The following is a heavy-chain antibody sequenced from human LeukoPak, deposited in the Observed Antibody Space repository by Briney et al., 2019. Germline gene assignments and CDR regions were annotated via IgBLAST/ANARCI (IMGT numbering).Heavy chain of an antibody. CDR3: ARGRGAVFDY. J-gene: IGHJ4*02. CDR1: GGSISSGGYY. CDR2: INHSGST. V-gene: IGHV4-39*07. Sequence: SETLSLTCTASGGSISSGGYYWSWIRQPPGKGLEWIGEINHSGSTNYNPSLKSRVTISVDTSKNQFSLKLSSVTAADTAVYYCARGRGAVFDYWGQGTLVTVSS.